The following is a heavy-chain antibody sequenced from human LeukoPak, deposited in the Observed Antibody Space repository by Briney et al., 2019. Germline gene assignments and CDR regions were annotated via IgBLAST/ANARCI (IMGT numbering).Heavy chain of an antibody. CDR2: ISYDGSNK. CDR3: AGAISFDY. D-gene: IGHD2-21*01. CDR1: GFTSSSYG. Sequence: GGSLRLSRAASGFTSSSYGMHWVRQAPGKGLEWVAVISYDGSNKYYADSVKGRFTISRDNSKNTLYLQMNSLRAEDTAVYYCAGAISFDYWGQGTLVTVSS. J-gene: IGHJ4*02. V-gene: IGHV3-30*03.